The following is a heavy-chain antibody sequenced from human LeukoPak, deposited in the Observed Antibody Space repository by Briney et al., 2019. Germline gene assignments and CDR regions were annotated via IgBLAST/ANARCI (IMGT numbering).Heavy chain of an antibody. Sequence: GGSLRLSCAASGFTFSSYAMSWVRQAPGKGLVWVSAISGSGGSTYYADSVKGRFTISRDNSKNTLYLQMNGLRAEDTAVYYCAKDRPPENPLYYFDYWGQGALVTVSS. CDR2: ISGSGGST. V-gene: IGHV3-23*01. CDR3: AKDRPPENPLYYFDY. J-gene: IGHJ4*02. CDR1: GFTFSSYA.